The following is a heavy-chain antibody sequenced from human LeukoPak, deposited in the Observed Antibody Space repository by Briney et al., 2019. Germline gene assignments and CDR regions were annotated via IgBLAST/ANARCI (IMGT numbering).Heavy chain of an antibody. V-gene: IGHV1-69*13. J-gene: IGHJ4*02. CDR3: ARTNSSSWFRSDY. D-gene: IGHD6-13*01. CDR2: IIPIFGTA. Sequence: SVKVSCKASGGTFNSYAISWVRQAPGQGLEWMGGIIPIFGTANYAQKFQGGVTTTADESTSTAYMELSSLRSEDTAVYYCARTNSSSWFRSDYWGQGTQVTVSS. CDR1: GGTFNSYA.